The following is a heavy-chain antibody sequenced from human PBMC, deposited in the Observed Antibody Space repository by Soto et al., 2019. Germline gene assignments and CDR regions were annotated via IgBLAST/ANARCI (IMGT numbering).Heavy chain of an antibody. CDR2: IYHSGST. V-gene: IGHV4-4*02. D-gene: IGHD1-1*01. CDR3: ARDFSTGTTGDYYYGMDV. CDR1: GGSISSSNW. J-gene: IGHJ6*02. Sequence: PSETLSLTCAFSGGSISSSNWWSWVRQPPGKGLEWIGEIYHSGSTNYNPSLKSRVTISVDKSKNQFSLKLSSVTAADTAVYYCARDFSTGTTGDYYYGMDVWGQGTTVTVSS.